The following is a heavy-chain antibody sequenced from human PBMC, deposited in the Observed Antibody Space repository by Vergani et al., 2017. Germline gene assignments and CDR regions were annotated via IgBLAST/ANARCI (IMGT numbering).Heavy chain of an antibody. Sequence: EVQLVESGGGLVKPGGSLRLSCAASGFTFSSYEMNWVRQAPGKGLEWVSYISSSGSTIYYADSVKGRFTISRDNAKNSLYLQMNSLRAEDTAVYYCKNLAYCGGDCYRDIWGQGTMVTVSS. CDR1: GFTFSSYE. CDR3: KNLAYCGGDCYRDI. CDR2: ISSSGSTI. D-gene: IGHD2-21*02. V-gene: IGHV3-48*03. J-gene: IGHJ3*02.